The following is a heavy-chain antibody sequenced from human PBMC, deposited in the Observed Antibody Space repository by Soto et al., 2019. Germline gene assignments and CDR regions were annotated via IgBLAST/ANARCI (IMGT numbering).Heavy chain of an antibody. V-gene: IGHV2-70*01. D-gene: IGHD3-22*01. J-gene: IGHJ4*02. CDR2: IDWDDDK. Sequence: SGPTLVNPTQTLTLTCTFSGFSLSTSGMCVSWIRQPPGKALEWLALIDWDDDKYYSTSLKTRLTISKDTSKNQVVLTMTNMGPVDTATYYCARTLTYYYDSSGYEYDYWGQGTLVTVSS. CDR1: GFSLSTSGMC. CDR3: ARTLTYYYDSSGYEYDY.